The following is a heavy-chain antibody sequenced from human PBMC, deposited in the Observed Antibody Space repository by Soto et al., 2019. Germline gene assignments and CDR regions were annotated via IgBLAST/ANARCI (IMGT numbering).Heavy chain of an antibody. Sequence: QVQLVQSGAEVKKPGSSVKVSCKASGGTFSSYAISWVRQAPGQGLEWMGGIIPIFGTADYAQKFQGSVTITAGEATSTAYMELSSLRSEDTAVYYCAATGNWTAGRYYYGMDVWGQGTTVTVSS. CDR2: IIPIFGTA. CDR3: AATGNWTAGRYYYGMDV. J-gene: IGHJ6*02. CDR1: GGTFSSYA. V-gene: IGHV1-69*12. D-gene: IGHD1-1*01.